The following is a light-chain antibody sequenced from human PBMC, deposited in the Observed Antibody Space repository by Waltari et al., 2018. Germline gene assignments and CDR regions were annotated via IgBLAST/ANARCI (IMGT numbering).Light chain of an antibody. CDR1: ISDVGGYDY. J-gene: IGLJ2*01. CDR3: CSYALFSTLV. CDR2: DVS. Sequence: QSALTQPASVSESPGQSITISCTGTISDVGGYDYVSWYQQHPGKAPKILIYDVSERPSGGSNRFSGSKSGNTASLTISGLQAEDEADYYCCSYALFSTLVFGGGTKVTVL. V-gene: IGLV2-23*02.